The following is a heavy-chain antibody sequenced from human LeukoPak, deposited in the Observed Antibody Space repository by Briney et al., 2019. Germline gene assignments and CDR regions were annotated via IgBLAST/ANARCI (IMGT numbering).Heavy chain of an antibody. CDR3: ARLWGDGNHFDY. V-gene: IGHV4-39*01. Sequence: PSETLSLTCTVSGGSISSSSYYWGWIRQPQGKGREWIGSINYSGTTYYNPSLKSRVTISVDTSKNQFSLKLSSVTAADTAVYYCARLWGDGNHFDYWGQGTLVTVSS. D-gene: IGHD3-16*01. J-gene: IGHJ4*02. CDR1: GGSISSSSYY. CDR2: INYSGTT.